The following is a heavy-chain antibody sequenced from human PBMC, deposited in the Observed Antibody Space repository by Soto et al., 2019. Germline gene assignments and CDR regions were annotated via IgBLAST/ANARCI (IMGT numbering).Heavy chain of an antibody. J-gene: IGHJ4*02. Sequence: GGSLRLSIEPSGFTFSSYAITWVRQAPGKGLEWVSTIGGNGGYTYYSDSVRGRFTISRDNSKKTLYLQMDSLRADDTAVFYCAKGKANTVFGVGTLFDYWGQGTQVTVSS. CDR3: AKGKANTVFGVGTLFDY. D-gene: IGHD3-3*01. V-gene: IGHV3-23*01. CDR1: GFTFSSYA. CDR2: IGGNGGYT.